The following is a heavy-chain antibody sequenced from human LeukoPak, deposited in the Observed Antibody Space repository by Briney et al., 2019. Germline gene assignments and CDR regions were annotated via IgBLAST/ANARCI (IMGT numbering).Heavy chain of an antibody. CDR2: IRFDGSNK. Sequence: PGGSLRLSCVASGFTFSSYGMDWVRQAPGKGLEWVAFIRFDGSNKSYADSVKGRFTISRDNPKNTLYLQMNSLRTEDTAVYYCAKDSQLYAAAGYFDYWGQGTLVTVSS. CDR1: GFTFSSYG. J-gene: IGHJ4*02. CDR3: AKDSQLYAAAGYFDY. V-gene: IGHV3-30*02. D-gene: IGHD6-13*01.